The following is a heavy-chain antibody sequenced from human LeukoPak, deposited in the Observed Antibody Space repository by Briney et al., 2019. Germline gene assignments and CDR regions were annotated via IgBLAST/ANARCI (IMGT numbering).Heavy chain of an antibody. V-gene: IGHV3-48*01. CDR1: GFTFSTYS. Sequence: PGGSLTLFCAASGFTFSTYSMNWVRQASGKGLEWVSYISSSSSTIYYADSVKGRFTISRDNANNSVYLQVNSLTAEDTAVFYCARVGSRGYYFDYWGQGTLVSVSS. CDR3: ARVGSRGYYFDY. CDR2: ISSSSSTI. D-gene: IGHD1-26*01. J-gene: IGHJ4*02.